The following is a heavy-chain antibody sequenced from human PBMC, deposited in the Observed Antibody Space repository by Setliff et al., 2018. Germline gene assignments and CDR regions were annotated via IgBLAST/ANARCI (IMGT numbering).Heavy chain of an antibody. CDR1: GYTFTSYG. D-gene: IGHD1-26*01. CDR2: ISGYNGNT. J-gene: IGHJ6*03. Sequence: GASVKVSCKASGYTFTSYGISWVRQAPGQGLEWMGWISGYNGNTDYAQNFQGRVTMTTDTSTSTAYMELRSLRSDDTAVYYCARERVGRYYYYHMDVWGKGTTVTVSS. CDR3: ARERVGRYYYYHMDV. V-gene: IGHV1-18*01.